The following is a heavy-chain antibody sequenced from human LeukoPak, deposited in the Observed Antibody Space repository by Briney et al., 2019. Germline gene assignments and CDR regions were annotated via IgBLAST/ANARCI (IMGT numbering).Heavy chain of an antibody. D-gene: IGHD5-12*01. V-gene: IGHV1-8*01. Sequence: ASVKVSCKASGYTFSDYNINWVRQATGQGLEWMGWMNPNSGNTGYAQKFQGRVTMTRNTSISTAYMELSSLRSDDTAVYYCARHRGYSGYEDCWGQGTLVTVSS. J-gene: IGHJ4*02. CDR2: MNPNSGNT. CDR3: ARHRGYSGYEDC. CDR1: GYTFSDYN.